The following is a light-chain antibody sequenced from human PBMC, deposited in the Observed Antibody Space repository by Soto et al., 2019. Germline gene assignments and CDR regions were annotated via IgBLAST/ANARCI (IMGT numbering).Light chain of an antibody. CDR3: QSYDSSLSGSWV. Sequence: QAVVTQPPSVSGAPGQSVTISCTGSSSNIGADYDVHWYQQVPGTAPKLLIYGNINRPSGVSDRFSGSKSGTSASLAITGLQAEDEADYYCQSYDSSLSGSWVFGGGTKVTVL. J-gene: IGLJ3*02. CDR1: SSNIGADYD. CDR2: GNI. V-gene: IGLV1-40*01.